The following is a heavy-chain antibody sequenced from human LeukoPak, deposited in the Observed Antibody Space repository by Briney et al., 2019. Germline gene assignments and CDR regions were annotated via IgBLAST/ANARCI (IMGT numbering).Heavy chain of an antibody. V-gene: IGHV4-31*03. Sequence: PPETLSLTCTVSGGSISSGGYYWSWIRQHPGKGLEWIGYIDYSGTTYYNPSLKSRLIMSVDTSKNQFSLKLTSVTAADTAVYYCARDGASSGSHPHYWGQGTLVTVSS. CDR2: IDYSGTT. J-gene: IGHJ4*02. D-gene: IGHD3-10*01. CDR1: GGSISSGGYY. CDR3: ARDGASSGSHPHY.